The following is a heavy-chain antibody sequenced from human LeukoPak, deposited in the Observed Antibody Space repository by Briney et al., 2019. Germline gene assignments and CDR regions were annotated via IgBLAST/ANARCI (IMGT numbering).Heavy chain of an antibody. CDR1: GFTFSSYE. CDR3: ARDYYDSSGYYFDY. J-gene: IGHJ4*02. V-gene: IGHV3-48*03. Sequence: GGSLRLSCAASGFTFSSYEMNWVRQAPGKGLEWVSYISSSGSTIYYADSVKGRFTISRDNAKNSLYLQMNSLRAEDTAVYYFARDYYDSSGYYFDYWGQGTLVTVSS. D-gene: IGHD3-22*01. CDR2: ISSSGSTI.